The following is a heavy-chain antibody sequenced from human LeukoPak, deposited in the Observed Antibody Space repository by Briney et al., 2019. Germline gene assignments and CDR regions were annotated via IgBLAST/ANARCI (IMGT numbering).Heavy chain of an antibody. CDR3: AKRYCSGGSCNFYYYYGMDV. Sequence: PGGSLRLSCAASGFTFSSYPMSWVRQAPGKGLEWVSAISGSGGSTYYADSVKGRFTISRDNSKNTLYLQMNSLRAEDTAVYYCAKRYCSGGSCNFYYYYGMDVWGQGTTVTVSS. V-gene: IGHV3-23*01. J-gene: IGHJ6*02. CDR1: GFTFSSYP. CDR2: ISGSGGST. D-gene: IGHD2-15*01.